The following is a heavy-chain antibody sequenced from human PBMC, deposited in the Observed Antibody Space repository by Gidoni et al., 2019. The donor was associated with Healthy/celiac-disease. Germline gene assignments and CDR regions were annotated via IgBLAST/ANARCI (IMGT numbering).Heavy chain of an antibody. CDR1: GGSISSYY. V-gene: IGHV4-59*01. CDR3: ARSDYYGSGSRDY. Sequence: QVQLQESGPGLVKPPETLSLTCTVSGGSISSYYWSWIRQPPWKGLEWIGYIYYSGSTNYNPSLKSRVTISVDTSKNQFSLKLSSVTSADTAVYYCARSDYYGSGSRDYWGQGTLVTVSS. J-gene: IGHJ4*02. D-gene: IGHD3-10*01. CDR2: IYYSGST.